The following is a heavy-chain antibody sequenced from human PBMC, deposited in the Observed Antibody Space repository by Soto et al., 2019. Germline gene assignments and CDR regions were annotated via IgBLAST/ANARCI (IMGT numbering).Heavy chain of an antibody. J-gene: IGHJ4*02. Sequence: GGSLRLSCAASGFTFSSYAMSWVRQAPGKGLEWVSVISGSGGSTYYADSVKGRFTISRDNSKNTLYLQMNSLRAEDTAVYYCAKGGRQWLVTSDFNYWGQGALVTVSS. CDR2: ISGSGGST. CDR3: AKGGRQWLVTSDFNY. V-gene: IGHV3-23*01. D-gene: IGHD6-19*01. CDR1: GFTFSSYA.